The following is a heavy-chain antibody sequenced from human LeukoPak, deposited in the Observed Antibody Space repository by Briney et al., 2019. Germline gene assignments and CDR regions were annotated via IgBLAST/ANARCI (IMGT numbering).Heavy chain of an antibody. CDR1: GFTFSSYG. CDR3: ARDLCSSTSCTLIDH. V-gene: IGHV3-33*01. D-gene: IGHD2-2*01. Sequence: GGSLRLSCAASGFTFSSYGMHWVRQAPGKGLEWVAVIWYDGSNKYYADSVKGRFTISRDNSKNTLYLQMNSLRAEDTAVYYCARDLCSSTSCTLIDHWGQGTLVTVSS. CDR2: IWYDGSNK. J-gene: IGHJ4*02.